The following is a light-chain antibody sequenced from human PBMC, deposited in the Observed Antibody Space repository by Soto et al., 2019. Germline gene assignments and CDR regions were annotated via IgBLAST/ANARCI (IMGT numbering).Light chain of an antibody. V-gene: IGLV2-14*01. CDR2: GVT. J-gene: IGLJ2*01. Sequence: QSAPTQPASVSGSPGQSITISCTGSTSDFGAYNLLSWYQQHPGKAPKLIIFGVTNRPSGVSNRFSGSKSGNTASLTISGLQVDDEADYFCASYTNNSPVFGGGTKLTVL. CDR3: ASYTNNSPV. CDR1: TSDFGAYNL.